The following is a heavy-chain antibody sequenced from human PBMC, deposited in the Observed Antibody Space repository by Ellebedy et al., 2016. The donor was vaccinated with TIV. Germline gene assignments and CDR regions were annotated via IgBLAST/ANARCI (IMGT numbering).Heavy chain of an antibody. CDR2: VNWSGSST. Sequence: GESLKISCVASGFSFNYYNMIWVRQPPGQGLEWVAGVNWSGSSTAYAESVKGRFTISRDNAKNSLVLQMNSLRAEDTAFYYCARAKYSSSWLIEDWGQGTLVTVSS. D-gene: IGHD6-13*01. J-gene: IGHJ4*02. CDR1: GFSFNYYN. CDR3: ARAKYSSSWLIED. V-gene: IGHV3-20*04.